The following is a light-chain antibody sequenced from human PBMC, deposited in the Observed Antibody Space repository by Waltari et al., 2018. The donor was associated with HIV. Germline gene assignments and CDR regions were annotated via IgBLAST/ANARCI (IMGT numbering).Light chain of an antibody. Sequence: QSVLTQTPSASGTPGQRVPMSCSGSTSDIGNDYVYWFQQFPGTPPKVLIYKNDQRPSGVSDRFSASKSGTSASLAISGLRTEDESDFYCAAWDDTRSGWIFGGGTKLTVL. CDR1: TSDIGNDY. J-gene: IGLJ2*01. CDR2: KND. V-gene: IGLV1-47*01. CDR3: AAWDDTRSGWI.